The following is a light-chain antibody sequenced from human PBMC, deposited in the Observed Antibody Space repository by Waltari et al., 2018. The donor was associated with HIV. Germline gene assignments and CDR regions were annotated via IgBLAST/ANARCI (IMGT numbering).Light chain of an antibody. J-gene: IGKJ3*01. Sequence: DIQVTQSPLSLSASVGDKVSITCRTSQTVSGFLQWFQQKPGNAPKLLISGASSLQNGVPSRFSGSGSGTDFTLTSSSLQPDDFATYYCLQSRTTPLTFGPGTKVEI. CDR1: QTVSGF. CDR3: LQSRTTPLT. CDR2: GAS. V-gene: IGKV1-39*01.